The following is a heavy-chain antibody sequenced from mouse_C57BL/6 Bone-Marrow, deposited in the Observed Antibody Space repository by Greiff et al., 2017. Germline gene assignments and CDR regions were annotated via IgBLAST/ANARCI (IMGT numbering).Heavy chain of an antibody. J-gene: IGHJ4*01. D-gene: IGHD1-1*01. CDR3: ASYGSGYETMDY. CDR1: GFNIKDDY. Sequence: EVQLQQSGAELVRPGASVKLSCTASGFNIKDDYMHWVKQRPEQGLEWIGWIDPENGDTEYASKFQGKATITADTSSNTAYLQLSSLTSEDTAVYYCASYGSGYETMDYWGKGTSVTVSS. CDR2: IDPENGDT. V-gene: IGHV14-4*01.